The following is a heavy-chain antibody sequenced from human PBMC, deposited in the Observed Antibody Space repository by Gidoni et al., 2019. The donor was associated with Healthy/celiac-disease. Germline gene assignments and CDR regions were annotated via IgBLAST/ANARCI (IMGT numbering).Heavy chain of an antibody. V-gene: IGHV3-23*01. CDR2: ISGSGGST. D-gene: IGHD4-4*01. Sequence: EVQLLESGGGLVQPGGSLRLSCAASGFTFSSYAMSWVRQAPGKGLEWVSAISGSGGSTYYADSVKGRFTISRDNSKNTLYLQMNSLRAEDTAVYYCAKDAGRTVTTFYYYYGMDVWGQGTTVTVSS. CDR1: GFTFSSYA. CDR3: AKDAGRTVTTFYYYYGMDV. J-gene: IGHJ6*02.